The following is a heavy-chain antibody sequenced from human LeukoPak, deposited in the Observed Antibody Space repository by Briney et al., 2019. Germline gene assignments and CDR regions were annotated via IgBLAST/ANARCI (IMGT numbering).Heavy chain of an antibody. Sequence: GGSLRLSCAASGFTVSTYGMSWVRQAPGKGLEWVSGISASGSRTYYADYVKGRFTISSGNSKNALHLQKNSLGAADTAVYYCAKDRHGYSGARGFDCWGQGTLVTVSS. D-gene: IGHD5-12*01. CDR3: AKDRHGYSGARGFDC. J-gene: IGHJ4*02. CDR1: GFTVSTYG. V-gene: IGHV3-23*01. CDR2: ISASGSRT.